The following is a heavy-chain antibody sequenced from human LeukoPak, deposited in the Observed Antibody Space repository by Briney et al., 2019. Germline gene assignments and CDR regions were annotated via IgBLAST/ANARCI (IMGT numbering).Heavy chain of an antibody. J-gene: IGHJ4*02. Sequence: AGGSLRLSCAASGFTFRSYAMSWVRQAPGKGLEWVSTITHSDEVTHYADFVKGRFIISRDNSKNTLHLQMNSLRAEDTAVYYCANEIIAAAGNRTDYWGQGTLVTVSS. CDR2: ITHSDEVT. CDR3: ANEIIAAAGNRTDY. V-gene: IGHV3-23*01. CDR1: GFTFRSYA. D-gene: IGHD6-13*01.